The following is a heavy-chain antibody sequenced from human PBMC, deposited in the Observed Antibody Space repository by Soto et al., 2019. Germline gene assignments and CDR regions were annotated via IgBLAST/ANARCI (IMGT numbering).Heavy chain of an antibody. J-gene: IGHJ4*02. Sequence: QVQLVQSGAEVKKPGASVKISCKASGYTFTSYYMHWVRQAPGQELEWLGIINPSGGSTNYAQKLQGRVAMTRDTSTSTVYMELNSLRSEDTAVYYCSRPPSPGCINAVCYPLDYWGQGTLVTVSS. D-gene: IGHD2-8*01. CDR3: SRPPSPGCINAVCYPLDY. V-gene: IGHV1-46*01. CDR1: GYTFTSYY. CDR2: INPSGGST.